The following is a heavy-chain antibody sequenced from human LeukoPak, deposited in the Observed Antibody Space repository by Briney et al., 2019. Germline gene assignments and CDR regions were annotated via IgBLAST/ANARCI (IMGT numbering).Heavy chain of an antibody. D-gene: IGHD6-13*01. V-gene: IGHV3-23*01. CDR2: ITPGSGGST. Sequence: GGSLRLSCAVSGFTFSIYGMSWVRQAPGKGPEWVSAITPGSGGSTYYADSVKGRFTISRDNAKNSLYLQLNSLRAEDTAVYYCARDRLRSWLINDYWGQGTLVTVSS. CDR1: GFTFSIYG. J-gene: IGHJ4*02. CDR3: ARDRLRSWLINDY.